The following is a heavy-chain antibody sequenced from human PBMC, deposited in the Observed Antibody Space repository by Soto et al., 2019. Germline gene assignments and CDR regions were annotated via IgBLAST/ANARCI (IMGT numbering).Heavy chain of an antibody. V-gene: IGHV1-3*01. J-gene: IGHJ4*02. CDR2: INAGNGNT. CDR1: GYTFTSYA. Sequence: GASVKVSCKASGYTFTSYAMHWVRQAPGQRLEWMGWINAGNGNTKYSQKFQGRVTITRDTSASTAYMGLSSLRSDDTAVYYCARDLGGYNSIAAYWGQGALVTVSS. CDR3: ARDLGGYNSIAAY. D-gene: IGHD5-12*01.